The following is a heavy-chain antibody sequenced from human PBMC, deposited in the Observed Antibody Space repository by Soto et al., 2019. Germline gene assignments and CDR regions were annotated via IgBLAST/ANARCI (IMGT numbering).Heavy chain of an antibody. Sequence: QVQLVQSGAEVKKPGSSVKISCKASGGTFSNYAISWVRQAPGQGLEWMGGLIPIFGTPDYAQKFQGRVTITADGSTSTAYMELSSLRSEDTAVYYCASQLTGDSYYYGMDVWDKGTTVTVSS. V-gene: IGHV1-69*12. J-gene: IGHJ6*04. D-gene: IGHD7-27*01. CDR1: GGTFSNYA. CDR3: ASQLTGDSYYYGMDV. CDR2: LIPIFGTP.